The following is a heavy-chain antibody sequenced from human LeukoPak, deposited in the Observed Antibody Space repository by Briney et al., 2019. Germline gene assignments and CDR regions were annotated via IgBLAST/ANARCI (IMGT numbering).Heavy chain of an antibody. Sequence: GGSLRLSCAASGFTFSSYAMSGVRQAPGRGLEGVSAISGSGGSTYYADSVKGRFTSSRDNSKNTLYLQMNSLRAEDTAVYYCAKGYYYDSSGYCHFDYWGQGTLVTVSS. CDR1: GFTFSSYA. D-gene: IGHD3-22*01. CDR3: AKGYYYDSSGYCHFDY. J-gene: IGHJ4*02. CDR2: ISGSGGST. V-gene: IGHV3-23*01.